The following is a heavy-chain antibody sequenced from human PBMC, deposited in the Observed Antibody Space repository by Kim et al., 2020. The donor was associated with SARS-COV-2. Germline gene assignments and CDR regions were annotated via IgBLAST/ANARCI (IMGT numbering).Heavy chain of an antibody. CDR3: SRSYCSGGDCYYVWFDS. Sequence: GESLKISCKGSGYRFTRYWIGWARQMPGKGLEWMGIIYPDDSDTRYSPSFRGQVTISADKSTGTAYLQCSSLKASDTAIYYCSRSYCSGGDCYYVWFDSWGQGTLVTVSS. D-gene: IGHD2-15*01. CDR2: IYPDDSDT. CDR1: GYRFTRYW. V-gene: IGHV5-51*01. J-gene: IGHJ5*01.